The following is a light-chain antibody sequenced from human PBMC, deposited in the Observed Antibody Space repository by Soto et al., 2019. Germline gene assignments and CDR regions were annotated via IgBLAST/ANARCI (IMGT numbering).Light chain of an antibody. V-gene: IGLV2-8*01. Sequence: QSALTQPPSASGSLGQSVTISCAGTISDVGSYDYVSWYQQLPGEAPKLIIYEVTKRPSGVPHRFSGSKSGNTASLTVSGLQAEDEADYYCSSYAGSNNYVFGTGTQLTVL. CDR1: ISDVGSYDY. J-gene: IGLJ1*01. CDR3: SSYAGSNNYV. CDR2: EVT.